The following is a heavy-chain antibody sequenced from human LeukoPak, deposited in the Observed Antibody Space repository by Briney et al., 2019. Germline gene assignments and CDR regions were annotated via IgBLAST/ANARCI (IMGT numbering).Heavy chain of an antibody. Sequence: SETLSLTCTVSGGSISSYYWSWIRQPPGKGLEWIGYIYYSGSTNYNPSLKSRVTISVDTSKNQFSLKLSSVTAADTAVYYCAGSGDGYNLAFDYWGQGTLVTVSS. D-gene: IGHD5-24*01. CDR3: AGSGDGYNLAFDY. CDR2: IYYSGST. V-gene: IGHV4-59*08. CDR1: GGSISSYY. J-gene: IGHJ4*02.